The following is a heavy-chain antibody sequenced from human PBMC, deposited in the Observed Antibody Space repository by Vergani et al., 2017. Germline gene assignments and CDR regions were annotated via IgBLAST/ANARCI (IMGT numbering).Heavy chain of an antibody. Sequence: QVQLVESGGGVVQPGRSLRLSCAASGFTFSSYAMHWVRQAPGKGLEWVAVISYDGSNKYYADSVKGRFTISRDNSKNTLYLQRNSLRAEDTAVYYCAKDLDDSSGPSYHYYYYXMDVWGKGTTVTVSS. CDR1: GFTFSSYA. D-gene: IGHD3-22*01. J-gene: IGHJ6*03. V-gene: IGHV3-30*01. CDR2: ISYDGSNK. CDR3: AKDLDDSSGPSYHYYYYXMDV.